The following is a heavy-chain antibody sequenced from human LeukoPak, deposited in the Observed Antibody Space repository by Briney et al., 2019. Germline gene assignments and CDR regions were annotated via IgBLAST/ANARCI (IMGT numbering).Heavy chain of an antibody. CDR1: GFTFSSYA. V-gene: IGHV3-23*01. D-gene: IGHD2-15*01. CDR3: AKANLRVVVVAAYFDY. CDR2: ISGSGGST. J-gene: IGHJ4*02. Sequence: QTGGSLRLSCAASGFTFSSYAMSWVRQAPGKGLEWVSAISGSGGSTYYADSVKGRFTISRDNSKNTLYLQMNSLRAEDTAVYCCAKANLRVVVVAAYFDYWGQGTLVTVSS.